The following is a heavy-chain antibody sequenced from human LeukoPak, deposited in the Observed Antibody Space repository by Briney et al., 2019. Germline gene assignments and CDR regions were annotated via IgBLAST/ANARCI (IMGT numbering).Heavy chain of an antibody. CDR3: AKDWYSSSPAAWVY. CDR1: XXXXXXXX. Sequence: LXXSCAAXXXXXXXXXMSXXXXAXGXXLXXVXXISGSGGSTYYADSVKGRFTISRDNSKNTLYLQMNSLRAEDTAVYYCAKDWYSSSPAAWVYWGQGTLVTVSS. J-gene: IGHJ4*02. D-gene: IGHD6-13*01. V-gene: IGHV3-23*01. CDR2: ISGSGGST.